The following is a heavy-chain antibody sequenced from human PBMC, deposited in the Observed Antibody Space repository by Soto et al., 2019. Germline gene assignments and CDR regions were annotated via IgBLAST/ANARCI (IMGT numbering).Heavy chain of an antibody. CDR2: IYYSGST. J-gene: IGHJ6*02. V-gene: IGHV4-39*01. Sequence: NPSETLSLTCTVSGGSISSSSYYWGWIRQPPGKGLEWIGSIYYSGSTYYNPSLKSRVNISVDTSKNQISLKLRSETAAYTAFYYCACIFSGGYGYGFYYYGMDVWGQGTTVT. CDR3: ACIFSGGYGYGFYYYGMDV. D-gene: IGHD5-18*01. CDR1: GGSISSSSYY.